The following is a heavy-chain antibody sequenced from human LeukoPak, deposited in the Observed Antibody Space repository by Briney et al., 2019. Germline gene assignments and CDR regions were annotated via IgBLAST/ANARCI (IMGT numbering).Heavy chain of an antibody. CDR2: ISAYNGNT. Sequence: GASVKVSCKASGYTFTSFGVTWVRQAPGQGLEWMGWISAYNGNTNYAQKLQGRVTMTTDTSTSTVYMELRSLRSDDTAVYYCGRELHSNFDYWGQGTLVTVSS. V-gene: IGHV1-18*01. CDR1: GYTFTSFG. J-gene: IGHJ4*02. CDR3: GRELHSNFDY. D-gene: IGHD2/OR15-2a*01.